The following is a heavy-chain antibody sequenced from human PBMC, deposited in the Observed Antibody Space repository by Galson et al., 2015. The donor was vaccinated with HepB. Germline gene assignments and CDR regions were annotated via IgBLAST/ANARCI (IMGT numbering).Heavy chain of an antibody. Sequence: LRLSCAASGFTFSSYAMSWVRQAPGKGLEWVSAISGSGGSAYYADSVKGRFTISRDNSKNTLYLQMNSLRAEDTAVYYCAKVMDGLSGYDTYYYYYGMDVWGQGTTVTVSS. CDR2: ISGSGGSA. CDR1: GFTFSSYA. J-gene: IGHJ6*02. CDR3: AKVMDGLSGYDTYYYYYGMDV. V-gene: IGHV3-23*01. D-gene: IGHD5-12*01.